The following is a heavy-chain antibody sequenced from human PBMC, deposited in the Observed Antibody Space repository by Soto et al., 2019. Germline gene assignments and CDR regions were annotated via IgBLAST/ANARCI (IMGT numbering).Heavy chain of an antibody. CDR1: GYTFTTYG. J-gene: IGHJ4*02. CDR2: ISAYSGHT. CDR3: ATDQGNCINGVCYSVFDY. Sequence: QVQLVQSGAEVRKPGASVKVSCKASGYTFTTYGINWVRQAHGQGLERMGWISAYSGHTNYAQTLQGRVTMTTDTSTRTAHMELRSLRSDDTAVYYCATDQGNCINGVCYSVFDYWGQGTLVTVSS. V-gene: IGHV1-18*04. D-gene: IGHD2-8*01.